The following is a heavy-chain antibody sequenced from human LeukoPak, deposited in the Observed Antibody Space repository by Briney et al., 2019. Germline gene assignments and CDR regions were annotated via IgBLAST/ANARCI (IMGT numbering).Heavy chain of an antibody. Sequence: PSETLSLTCTVSGYSISSGYYWGWIRQPPGKGLAWIGSIYHSGSTYYNPSLKSRVTISVDTSKNQFSLKLSSVTAADTAVYYCARGFFGGDSSDYYYMDVWGKGTTVTVSS. CDR3: ARGFFGGDSSDYYYMDV. D-gene: IGHD2-21*02. CDR1: GYSISSGYY. CDR2: IYHSGST. V-gene: IGHV4-38-2*02. J-gene: IGHJ6*03.